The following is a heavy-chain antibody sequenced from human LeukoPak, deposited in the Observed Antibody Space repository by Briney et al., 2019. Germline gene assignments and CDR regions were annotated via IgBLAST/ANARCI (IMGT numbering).Heavy chain of an antibody. CDR2: IYTSGST. CDR3: ARERDCSSTSCPPYYYYYYMDV. J-gene: IGHJ6*03. Sequence: SETLSLTCTVSGGSISSYYWSWIRQPAGKGLEWIGRIYTSGSTNYNPSLKSRVTMSVDTSKNQFSLKLSSVTAADTAVYYCARERDCSSTSCPPYYYYYYMDVWGKGTTVTVSS. CDR1: GGSISSYY. D-gene: IGHD2-2*01. V-gene: IGHV4-4*07.